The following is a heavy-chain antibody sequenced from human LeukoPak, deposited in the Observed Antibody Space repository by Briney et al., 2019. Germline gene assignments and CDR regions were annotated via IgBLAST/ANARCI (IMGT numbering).Heavy chain of an antibody. CDR3: ARDHPDYYDSRGLDY. CDR2: INPNSGGT. D-gene: IGHD3-22*01. CDR1: GYTFTGYY. V-gene: IGHV1-2*02. J-gene: IGHJ4*02. Sequence: ASVKVSCKASGYTFTGYYMHWVRQAPGQGLEWMGWINPNSGGTNYAQKFQGRVTMTRDTSISTAYMELSRLGSDDTAVYYCARDHPDYYDSRGLDYWGQGTLVTVSS.